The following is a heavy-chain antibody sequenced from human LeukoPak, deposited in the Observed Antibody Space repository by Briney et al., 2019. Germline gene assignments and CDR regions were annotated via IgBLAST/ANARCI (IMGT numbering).Heavy chain of an antibody. CDR1: GFTFDDYA. CDR3: AKERKIVWVFHY. J-gene: IGHJ4*02. CDR2: ISGSGGGT. Sequence: GGSLRLSCAASGFTFDDYAMSWVRQAPGKGLECVSGISGSGGGTYYADSVKGRFTISRDNSKNTVYVQRKSLRADDTAVYYCAKERKIVWVFHYWGQGTLVTVSS. V-gene: IGHV3-23*01. D-gene: IGHD3-16*01.